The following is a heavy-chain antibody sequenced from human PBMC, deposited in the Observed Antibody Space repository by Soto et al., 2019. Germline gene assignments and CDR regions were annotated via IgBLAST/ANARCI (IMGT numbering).Heavy chain of an antibody. CDR2: IIPIFGTA. V-gene: IGHV1-69*13. J-gene: IGHJ5*02. Sequence: PVTVSCTASGGTFSSYAISWVRQAPGQGLEWMGGIIPIFGTANYAQKFQGRVTITADESTSTAYMELSSLRSEDTAVYYCARDYDFWRGYYSQDNNWFDPWGQGTLVTVSS. CDR1: GGTFSSYA. CDR3: ARDYDFWRGYYSQDNNWFDP. D-gene: IGHD3-3*01.